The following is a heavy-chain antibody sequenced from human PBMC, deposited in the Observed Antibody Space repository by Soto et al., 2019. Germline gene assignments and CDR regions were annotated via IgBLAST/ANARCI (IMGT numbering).Heavy chain of an antibody. CDR1: GFTFSAYA. CDR3: ARDAVTENGQWDWFDP. V-gene: IGHV3-23*01. Sequence: EVQLLESGGGLVQPGGSPRLSCAASGFTFSAYAMSWVRHAPGKGLGWVSSIHGGGGGTFYADSVKGRFTISRDNSRNTLFLQMNSLRDDDTAVYHCARDAVTENGQWDWFDPCGQGTLVT. J-gene: IGHJ5*02. CDR2: IHGGGGGT. D-gene: IGHD6-19*01.